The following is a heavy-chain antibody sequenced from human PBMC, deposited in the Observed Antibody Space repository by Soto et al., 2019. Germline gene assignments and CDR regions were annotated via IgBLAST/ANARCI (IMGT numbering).Heavy chain of an antibody. CDR2: IYYSGST. CDR1: GGSISSGGYY. Sequence: PSETLSLTCTVSGGSISSGGYYWSWIRQHPGKGLEWIGYIYYSGSTYYNPSLKSRVTISVDTSKNQFSLKLSSVTAADTAVYYCARDHHRGWFDPWGQGTQVTVSS. V-gene: IGHV4-31*03. D-gene: IGHD3-10*01. J-gene: IGHJ5*02. CDR3: ARDHHRGWFDP.